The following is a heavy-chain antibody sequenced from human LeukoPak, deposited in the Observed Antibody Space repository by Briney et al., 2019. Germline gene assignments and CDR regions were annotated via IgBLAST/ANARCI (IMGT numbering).Heavy chain of an antibody. J-gene: IGHJ4*02. CDR3: ARGGYSGYGPIDY. Sequence: ASVKVSCKASGYTFTSYYMHWVRQAPGQGLEWMGIINPSGGSTSYAQKFQGRVTITADESTSTAYMELSSLRSEDTAVYYCARGGYSGYGPIDYWGQGTLVTASS. D-gene: IGHD5-12*01. V-gene: IGHV1-46*01. CDR2: INPSGGST. CDR1: GYTFTSYY.